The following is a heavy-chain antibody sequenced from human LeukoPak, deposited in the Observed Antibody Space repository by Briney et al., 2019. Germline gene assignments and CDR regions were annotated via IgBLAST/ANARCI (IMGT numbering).Heavy chain of an antibody. CDR1: GFSLTTSGVG. J-gene: IGHJ5*02. V-gene: IGHV2-5*01. CDR3: AHSNGSGSYWIWFDP. Sequence: SGPTLVNPTQTLTLTCTFSGFSLTTSGVGVGWIRQPPGKALEWLALIYWNNDNRYNPSLKTRLTITKDTPKNQVVLTMTNMDPVDTATYYCAHSNGSGSYWIWFDPWGQGTLVTVSS. CDR2: IYWNNDN. D-gene: IGHD3-10*01.